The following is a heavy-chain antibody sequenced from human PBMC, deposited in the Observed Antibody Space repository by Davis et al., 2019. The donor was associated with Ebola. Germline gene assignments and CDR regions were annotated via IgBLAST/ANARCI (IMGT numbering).Heavy chain of an antibody. CDR2: ISSSSTSL. CDR3: ARKASSYYDFWSGYLEGGPHYYYMDV. Sequence: PGGSLRLSCAASGFTFSSYNMNWVRQAPGKGLEWISYISSSSTSLYYADSVKGRFTISRDNAQNSLYLQMNSLRAEDTAVYYCARKASSYYDFWSGYLEGGPHYYYMDVWGKGTTVTVSS. CDR1: GFTFSSYN. V-gene: IGHV3-48*04. J-gene: IGHJ6*03. D-gene: IGHD3-3*01.